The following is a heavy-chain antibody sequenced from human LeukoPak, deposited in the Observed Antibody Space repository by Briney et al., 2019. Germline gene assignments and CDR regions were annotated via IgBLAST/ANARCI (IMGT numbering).Heavy chain of an antibody. CDR3: ARVRVEQWLEIYYFDY. J-gene: IGHJ4*02. CDR1: GFTVSSNY. V-gene: IGHV3-66*01. CDR2: IYSGGST. Sequence: GGSLRLSCAASGFTVSSNYMSWVRQAPGKGLEWDSVIYSGGSTYYADSVKGRFTISRDNSKNTLYLQMNSLRAEDTAVYYCARVRVEQWLEIYYFDYWGQGTLVTVSS. D-gene: IGHD6-19*01.